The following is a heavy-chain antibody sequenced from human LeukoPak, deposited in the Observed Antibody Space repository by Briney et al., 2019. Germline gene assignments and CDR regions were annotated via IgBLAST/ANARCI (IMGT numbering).Heavy chain of an antibody. D-gene: IGHD1-26*01. CDR3: ARAIMGASDY. CDR1: GGSISSYY. V-gene: IGHV4-59*01. Sequence: PSETLSLTCTVSGGSISSYYWSWIRQPPGKGLEWIGYIYYSGSTNYNPSLKSRVTISVDTSKNQFSLKLSSVTAADTAVYYCARAIMGASDYWGQGTLVTVSS. J-gene: IGHJ4*02. CDR2: IYYSGST.